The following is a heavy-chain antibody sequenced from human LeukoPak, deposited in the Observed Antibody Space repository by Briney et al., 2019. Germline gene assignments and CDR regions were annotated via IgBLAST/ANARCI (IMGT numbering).Heavy chain of an antibody. CDR3: ARERYCSSTSCYGDAFDI. CDR1: GFTFSSYW. V-gene: IGHV3-7*01. Sequence: GGSLRLSCAASGFTFSSYWMSWVRQAPGKGLEWVANIKQDGSEKYYVDSVKGRFTISRDNAKNSLYLQMNSLRAEDTAVYYCARERYCSSTSCYGDAFDIWGQGTMVTVSS. J-gene: IGHJ3*02. D-gene: IGHD2-2*01. CDR2: IKQDGSEK.